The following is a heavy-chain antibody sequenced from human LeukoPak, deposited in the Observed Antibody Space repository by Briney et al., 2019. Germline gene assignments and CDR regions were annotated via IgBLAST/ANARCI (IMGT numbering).Heavy chain of an antibody. CDR2: VYYSGSA. Sequence: SETLSLTCTVPGGSISSSSYYWGWFRQPPGKGLEWIGSVYYSGSAYYNPSLKSRVTISVDTSKNQFSLRLSSVTAADTAVYYCARPRGDSYGYVDYWGQGTLVTVSS. V-gene: IGHV4-39*01. D-gene: IGHD5-18*01. CDR3: ARPRGDSYGYVDY. CDR1: GGSISSSSYY. J-gene: IGHJ4*02.